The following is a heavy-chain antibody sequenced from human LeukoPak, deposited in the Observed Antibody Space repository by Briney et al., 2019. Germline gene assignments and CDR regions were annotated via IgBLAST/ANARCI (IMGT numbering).Heavy chain of an antibody. CDR3: ARDAGWLRAHDAFDI. J-gene: IGHJ3*02. Sequence: GGSLRLSCAASGFTFSSYSMTWVRQAPGKGLEWVSYISSSSSTIYYADSVKCRFTISRDNAKNSLYLQMNSLRAEDTAVYYCARDAGWLRAHDAFDIWGQGTMVTVSS. V-gene: IGHV3-48*01. D-gene: IGHD5-12*01. CDR2: ISSSSSTI. CDR1: GFTFSSYS.